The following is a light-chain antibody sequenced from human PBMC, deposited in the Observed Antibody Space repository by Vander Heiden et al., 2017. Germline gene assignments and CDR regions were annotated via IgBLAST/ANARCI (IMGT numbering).Light chain of an antibody. V-gene: IGLV1-47*02. Sequence: QSVLTQPPSASGTPGQRVTISCSGSRSNIGSNYVYWYQQLPGTAPKLLIYSNNQRPSGVPGRFSGSKSGTSASLAISGLRSEDEADYYCAAWDDSLSGWVFGGGTKLTVL. CDR1: RSNIGSNY. CDR3: AAWDDSLSGWV. J-gene: IGLJ3*02. CDR2: SNN.